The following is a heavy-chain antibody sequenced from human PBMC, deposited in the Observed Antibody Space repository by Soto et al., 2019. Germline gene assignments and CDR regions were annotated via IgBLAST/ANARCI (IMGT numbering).Heavy chain of an antibody. V-gene: IGHV4-59*01. J-gene: IGHJ6*03. CDR2: IYYSGST. CDR1: GGSISSYY. CDR3: ARAYYDFWSGYYAYYMDV. Sequence: SETLSLTCTVSGGSISSYYWSWIRQPPGKGLEWIGYIYYSGSTNYNPSLKSRVTISVDTSKNQFSLKPSSVTAADTAVYYCARAYYDFWSGYYAYYMDVWGKGTTVTVSS. D-gene: IGHD3-3*01.